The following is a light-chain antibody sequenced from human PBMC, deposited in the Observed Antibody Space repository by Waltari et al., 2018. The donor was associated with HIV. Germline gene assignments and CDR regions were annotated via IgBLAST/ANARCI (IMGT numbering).Light chain of an antibody. CDR3: QAWDKTFNF. V-gene: IGLV3-1*01. CDR1: RWRGNF. Sequence: SYDLTQPPSLSVSPGPTVHITCAGHRWRGNFACRYQQKPGHAPSLLIYQDFKQPSGIPERVSASHIGDVATLTINGAQTIDEADYYCQAWDKTFNFFGTGTAITV. CDR2: QDF. J-gene: IGLJ1*01.